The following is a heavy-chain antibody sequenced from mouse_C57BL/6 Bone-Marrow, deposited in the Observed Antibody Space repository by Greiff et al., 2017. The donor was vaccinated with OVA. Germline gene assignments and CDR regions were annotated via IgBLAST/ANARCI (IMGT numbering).Heavy chain of an antibody. Sequence: EVQLVESGGGLVQPGGSLSLSCAASGFTFTDYYMSWVRQPPGKALEWLGFIRNKANGYTTEYSASVKGRFTISRDNSQSILYLQMNALRAEDSATYYCARYGHDGYFYAMDYWGQGTSVTVSS. CDR2: IRNKANGYTT. V-gene: IGHV7-3*01. J-gene: IGHJ4*01. D-gene: IGHD2-3*01. CDR1: GFTFTDYY. CDR3: ARYGHDGYFYAMDY.